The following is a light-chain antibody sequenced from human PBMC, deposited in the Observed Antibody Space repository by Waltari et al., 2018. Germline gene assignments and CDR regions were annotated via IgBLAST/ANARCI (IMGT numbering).Light chain of an antibody. J-gene: IGLJ3*02. Sequence: QSVLTQPPSASGTPGQRVSISCSGSSSNIGTSIVNWFQHLPGTAPRLLIHSDHQRPSGVPDRFSGSKSGTSASLTISGLQSEDEADYFCAAWDDSLSGPVFGGGTKLTVL. CDR1: SSNIGTSI. CDR2: SDH. CDR3: AAWDDSLSGPV. V-gene: IGLV1-44*01.